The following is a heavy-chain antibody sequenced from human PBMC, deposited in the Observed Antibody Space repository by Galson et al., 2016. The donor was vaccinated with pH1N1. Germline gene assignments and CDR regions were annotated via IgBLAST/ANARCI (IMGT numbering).Heavy chain of an antibody. D-gene: IGHD4-17*01. J-gene: IGHJ3*02. V-gene: IGHV3-23*01. CDR1: GFIFSGYS. CDR2: ISGSGSVT. Sequence: SLRLSCAASGFIFSGYSMNWVRQAPGKGVDWISSISGSGSVTRYADSVQGRFTISKDTSKNTVYLQMHSLRAEDTGLYYCAKGGYGDYGLDVFDIWGQGIMVTVSS. CDR3: AKGGYGDYGLDVFDI.